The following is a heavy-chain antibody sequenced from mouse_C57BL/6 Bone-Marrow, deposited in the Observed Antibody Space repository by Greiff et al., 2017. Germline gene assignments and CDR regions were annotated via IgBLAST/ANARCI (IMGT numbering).Heavy chain of an antibody. J-gene: IGHJ4*01. V-gene: IGHV2-4*01. D-gene: IGHD2-2*01. CDR1: GFSLTSYG. CDR2: IWSGGST. CDR3: AKLRVTTPYYAMDY. Sequence: QVQLQQSGPGLVQPSQCLSITCTVSGFSLTSYGVHWVRQPPGKGLEWLGVIWSGGSTDYNAAFISRLSISKDNSKSQVFFKMNSLQADDTAIYYCAKLRVTTPYYAMDYWGQGTSVTVSS.